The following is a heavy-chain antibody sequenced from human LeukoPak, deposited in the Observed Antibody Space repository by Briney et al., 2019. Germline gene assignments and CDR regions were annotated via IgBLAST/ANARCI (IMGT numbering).Heavy chain of an antibody. Sequence: SVKVSCKASGGTFSSYAISWVRQAPGQGLEWMGRIIPILGIANYAQKFQGRVTITADKSTSTAYMELSSLRSEDTAVYYCVRDENYYGSGTWGQGTLVTVSS. J-gene: IGHJ4*02. CDR2: IIPILGIA. V-gene: IGHV1-69*04. D-gene: IGHD3-10*01. CDR3: VRDENYYGSGT. CDR1: GGTFSSYA.